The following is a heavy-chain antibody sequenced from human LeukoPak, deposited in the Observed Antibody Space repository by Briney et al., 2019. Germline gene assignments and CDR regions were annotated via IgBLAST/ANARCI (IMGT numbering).Heavy chain of an antibody. CDR2: INPNSGGT. Sequence: ASVKVSCKASGYTFTGYYMHWVRQAPGQGLEWMGWINPNSGGTNYAQKFQGWVTMTRDTSTSTAYMELSRLRSDDTAVYYCARVRDGYNYHDAFDIWGQGTMVTVSS. CDR3: ARVRDGYNYHDAFDI. J-gene: IGHJ3*02. CDR1: GYTFTGYY. V-gene: IGHV1-2*04. D-gene: IGHD5-24*01.